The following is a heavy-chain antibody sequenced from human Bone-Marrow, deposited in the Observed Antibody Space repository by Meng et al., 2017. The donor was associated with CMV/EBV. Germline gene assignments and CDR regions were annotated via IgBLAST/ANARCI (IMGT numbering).Heavy chain of an antibody. CDR2: ISSSGGTI. CDR1: GFTVSSNY. V-gene: IGHV3-11*04. Sequence: GESLKISCAASGFTVSSNYMSWVRQAPGKGLEWVSFISSSGGTIYYADSVKGRFTISRDNAKNSLYLQMNSLRAEDTAVYYCARHPDPWGQGTLVTVSS. CDR3: ARHPDP. J-gene: IGHJ5*02.